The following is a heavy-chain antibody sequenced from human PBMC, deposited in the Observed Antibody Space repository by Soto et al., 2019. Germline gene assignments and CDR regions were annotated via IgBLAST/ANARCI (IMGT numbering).Heavy chain of an antibody. V-gene: IGHV3-30*18. D-gene: IGHD1-26*01. CDR3: AKDGGSYYDKDYFDY. CDR1: GFTLSSYG. Sequence: SGGSLRLSCAASGFTLSSYGMHWVRQAPGKGLEWVAVISYDGSNKYYADSVKGRFTISRDNSKNTLYLQMNSLRAEDTAVYYCAKDGGSYYDKDYFDYWGQGTLVTVSS. J-gene: IGHJ4*02. CDR2: ISYDGSNK.